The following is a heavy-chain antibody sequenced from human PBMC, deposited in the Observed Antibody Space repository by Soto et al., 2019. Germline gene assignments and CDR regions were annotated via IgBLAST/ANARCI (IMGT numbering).Heavy chain of an antibody. CDR2: ISSSSSTI. CDR1: GFTFSSYS. D-gene: IGHD4-17*01. J-gene: IGHJ3*02. CDR3: ARDRYGDYEWDAFDI. Sequence: GGSLRLSCAASGFTFSSYSMNWVRQAPGKGLEWVSYISSSSSTIYYADSVKGRFTISRDNAKNSLYLQMNSLRAEDTAVYYCARDRYGDYEWDAFDIWGQGTMVTVSS. V-gene: IGHV3-48*01.